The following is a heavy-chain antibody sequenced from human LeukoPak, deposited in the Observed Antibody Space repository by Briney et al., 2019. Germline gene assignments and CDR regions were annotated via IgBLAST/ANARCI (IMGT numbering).Heavy chain of an antibody. Sequence: SETLSLTCTVSGGSISSSSYYWGWIRQPPGKGLEWIGSIYYSGSTYYNPSLKSRVTISVDTSKNQFSLKLSSVTAADTAVYYCARLPRPSRPYSSSSYFDYWGQGTLVTVST. V-gene: IGHV4-39*01. J-gene: IGHJ4*02. CDR3: ARLPRPSRPYSSSSYFDY. D-gene: IGHD6-6*01. CDR1: GGSISSSSYY. CDR2: IYYSGST.